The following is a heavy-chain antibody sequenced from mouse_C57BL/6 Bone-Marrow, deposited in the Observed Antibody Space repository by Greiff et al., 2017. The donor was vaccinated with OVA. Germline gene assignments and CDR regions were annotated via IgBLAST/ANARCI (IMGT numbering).Heavy chain of an antibody. V-gene: IGHV1-4*01. CDR2: INPSSGYT. Sequence: QVQLKESGAELARPGASVKMSCKASGYTFTSYTMHWVKQRPGQGLEWIGYINPSSGYTKYNQKFKDKATLTADKSSSTAYRQLSSLTSEDSAVYYCARSYYYGSSYWFAYWGQGTLVTVSA. CDR1: GYTFTSYT. D-gene: IGHD1-1*01. J-gene: IGHJ3*01. CDR3: ARSYYYGSSYWFAY.